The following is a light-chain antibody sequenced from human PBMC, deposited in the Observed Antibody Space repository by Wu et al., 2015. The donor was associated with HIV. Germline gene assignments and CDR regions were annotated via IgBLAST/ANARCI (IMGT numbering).Light chain of an antibody. CDR3: QQYNSYLT. CDR2: KAS. Sequence: DIQMTQSPSTMSASIGDRVTITCRASQNINNWLAWYQQKPGKAPRLLIYKASSLESGVPSRFSGSGSGTEFTLTISSLQPDDFATYYCQQYNSYLTFGPGTKVDIK. J-gene: IGKJ3*01. V-gene: IGKV1-5*03. CDR1: QNINNW.